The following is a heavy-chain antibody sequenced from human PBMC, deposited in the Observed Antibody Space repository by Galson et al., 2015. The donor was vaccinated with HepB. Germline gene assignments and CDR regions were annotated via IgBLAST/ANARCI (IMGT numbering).Heavy chain of an antibody. CDR2: ICRNSST. V-gene: IGHV3-66*03. CDR3: ARDQGDDYLNYYYYVGMDV. D-gene: IGHD4-11*01. J-gene: IGHJ6*02. CDR1: GFTVSSNY. Sequence: SLRLSCAASGFTVSSNYMSWVRQAPGKGLEWVSVICRNSSTYYADSVKGRFTISRDNSRNTLYLQMNRLETEDTAVYYCARDQGDDYLNYYYYVGMDVWGQGTTVTVSS.